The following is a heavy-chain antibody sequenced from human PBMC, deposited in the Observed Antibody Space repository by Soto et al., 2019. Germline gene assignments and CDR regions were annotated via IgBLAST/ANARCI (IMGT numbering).Heavy chain of an antibody. V-gene: IGHV3-30*03. CDR2: ISYDGSNK. CDR3: APWFGAFAY. Sequence: QVQLVESGGGVVQPGRSLRLSCAASGFTFSSYGMHWVRQAPGKGLEWVAVISYDGSNKYYADSVKGRFTISRDNSKNTLELQMNSLRAEDTAVYYCAPWFGAFAYWGQGTLVTVSS. J-gene: IGHJ4*02. D-gene: IGHD3-10*01. CDR1: GFTFSSYG.